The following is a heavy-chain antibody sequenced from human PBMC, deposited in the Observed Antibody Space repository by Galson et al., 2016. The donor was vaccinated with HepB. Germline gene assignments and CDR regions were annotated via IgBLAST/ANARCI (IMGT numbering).Heavy chain of an antibody. D-gene: IGHD3-10*01. J-gene: IGHJ4*02. CDR2: LHSGGRT. V-gene: IGHV3-53*01. CDR1: DLLVSTNY. Sequence: SLRLSCAVSDLLVSTNYMSWVRQAPGKGLECVSLLHSGGRTFYADSVKGRFTISRDDSKNTLYLQMDRLRFDDTAVYYCARQVYFSGSGTYPFDFWGQGTLVTVSS. CDR3: ARQVYFSGSGTYPFDF.